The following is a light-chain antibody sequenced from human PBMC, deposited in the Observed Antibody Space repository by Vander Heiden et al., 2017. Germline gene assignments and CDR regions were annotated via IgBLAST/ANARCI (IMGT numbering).Light chain of an antibody. CDR3: RQAIQTPRT. CDR2: LGS. CDR1: QSLLHSNGYNY. Sequence: DIVMTQSPLSLPVTPGEPASISCRSSQSLLHSNGYNYLDWYLQKPGQSPQLLIYLGSNRASGVPDRFSGSGSGTDFTLKISRGEAEDVGVYYCRQAIQTPRTFGKGTKVKIK. J-gene: IGKJ2*01. V-gene: IGKV2-28*01.